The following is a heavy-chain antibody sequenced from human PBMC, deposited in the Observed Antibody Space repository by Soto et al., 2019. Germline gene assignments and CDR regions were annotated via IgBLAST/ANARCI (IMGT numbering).Heavy chain of an antibody. Sequence: PSQTLSLTCAISGDSVSSNSAAWNWIRQSPSRGLEWLGRTYYRSKWYNDYAVSVKSRITINPDTSKNQFSLQLNSVTPEDTAVYYCARDWGITGTPGDAFDIWGQGTMVTVSS. CDR3: ARDWGITGTPGDAFDI. D-gene: IGHD1-20*01. CDR1: GDSVSSNSAA. CDR2: TYYRSKWYN. V-gene: IGHV6-1*01. J-gene: IGHJ3*02.